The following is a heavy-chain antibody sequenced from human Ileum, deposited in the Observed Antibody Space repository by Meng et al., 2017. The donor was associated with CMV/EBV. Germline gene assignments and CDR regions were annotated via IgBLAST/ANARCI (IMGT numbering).Heavy chain of an antibody. D-gene: IGHD5-24*01. CDR2: VNKCGRT. V-gene: IGHV4-34*01. CDR1: GGHLNGVF. Sequence: VQLPTCGAVLVTLLEPASVPGAVFGGHLNGVFSTWIRQPSGRGLEWIGEVNKCGRTNYNLSLKCRLTISIDTSKRQLSLLVTFVTAADSAIYSCASGRLQFPPSALQHWGPGTLVTVSS. CDR3: ASGRLQFPPSALQH. J-gene: IGHJ1*01.